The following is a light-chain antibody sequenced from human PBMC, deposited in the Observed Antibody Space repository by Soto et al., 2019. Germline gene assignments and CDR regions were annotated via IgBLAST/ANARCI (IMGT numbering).Light chain of an antibody. CDR2: GAS. J-gene: IGKJ1*01. CDR3: QEALNEPWT. Sequence: DVRLTQSPSSLSASVGDRVTITCRANQTISFFLNWYQQRPGRAPQLLIYGASNLLSGVPSRFTGSRSGTEFTLVISSLQVDDFATYYCQEALNEPWTFGQGTKVDIK. CDR1: QTISFF. V-gene: IGKV1-39*01.